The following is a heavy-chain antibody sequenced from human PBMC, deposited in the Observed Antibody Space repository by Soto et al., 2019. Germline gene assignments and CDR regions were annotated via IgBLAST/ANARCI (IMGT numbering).Heavy chain of an antibody. Sequence: QVQLVESGGGLVKPGGSLRLSCAASGFTFSDYYMSWIRQAPGKGLEWVSYISSSGSTIYYADSVKGRFTISRDNAKNTLDLEMNSLRAQDTAVYYCARELSRITPAFDIWGQGTMGTVSS. J-gene: IGHJ3*02. CDR3: ARELSRITPAFDI. D-gene: IGHD3-10*01. V-gene: IGHV3-11*01. CDR1: GFTFSDYY. CDR2: ISSSGSTI.